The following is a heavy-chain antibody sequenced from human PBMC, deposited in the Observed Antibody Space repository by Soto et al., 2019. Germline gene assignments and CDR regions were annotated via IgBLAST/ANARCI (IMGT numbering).Heavy chain of an antibody. Sequence: SETLSLTCGVSGYSISSGYYWGWIRQPPGGGLEWIGNIYRSGKTYYNPSLQTRVTISVDTSKNQFSLSLTSVTAADTAMYYCARLSALLWYGELNYLEYWGPGTLVTVSS. J-gene: IGHJ4*02. CDR1: GYSISSGYY. CDR2: IYRSGKT. D-gene: IGHD3-10*01. CDR3: ARLSALLWYGELNYLEY. V-gene: IGHV4-38-2*01.